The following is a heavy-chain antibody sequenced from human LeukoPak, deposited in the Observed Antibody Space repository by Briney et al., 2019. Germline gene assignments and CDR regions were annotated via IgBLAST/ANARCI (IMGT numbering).Heavy chain of an antibody. Sequence: ASVKVSCKASGGTFSSYAISWVRQAPGQGLEWMGWISAYNGNTNYAQKLQGRVTMTTDTSTSTAYMELRSLRSDDTAVYYCARVPHDYGDYYYYYMDVWGKGTTVTVSS. CDR1: GGTFSSYA. J-gene: IGHJ6*03. V-gene: IGHV1-18*01. CDR2: ISAYNGNT. CDR3: ARVPHDYGDYYYYYMDV. D-gene: IGHD4-17*01.